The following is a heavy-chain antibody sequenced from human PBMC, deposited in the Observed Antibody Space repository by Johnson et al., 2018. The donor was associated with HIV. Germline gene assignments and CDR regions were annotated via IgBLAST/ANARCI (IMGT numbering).Heavy chain of an antibody. V-gene: IGHV3-33*06. J-gene: IGHJ3*02. CDR1: GFTFNRYA. CDR2: IWYDGSTE. Sequence: QMQLVESGGGAVQPGTSLRLSCAASGFTFNRYAMHWVRQAPGKGLEWVSVIWYDGSTEYYADSVKGRFTISRDNSKNTLYLHMNSLRAEDTAVYYCAKDTTFSSSHAFDIWGQGTMVTVSS. D-gene: IGHD6-6*01. CDR3: AKDTTFSSSHAFDI.